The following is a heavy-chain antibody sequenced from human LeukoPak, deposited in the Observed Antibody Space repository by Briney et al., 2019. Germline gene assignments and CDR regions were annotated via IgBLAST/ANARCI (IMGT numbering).Heavy chain of an antibody. CDR1: GFTFSNVW. D-gene: IGHD4-23*01. Sequence: KPGGSLRLSCAVSGFTFSNVWMSWVRQAPGKGLEWVGRIKTKTAGGTRDYAAPVKGRFSISGDDSKNTLYLQMSSLKTEDTAVYYCTTEFGGQGYWGQGTLVTVSA. CDR3: TTEFGGQGY. J-gene: IGHJ4*02. CDR2: IKTKTAGGTR. V-gene: IGHV3-15*01.